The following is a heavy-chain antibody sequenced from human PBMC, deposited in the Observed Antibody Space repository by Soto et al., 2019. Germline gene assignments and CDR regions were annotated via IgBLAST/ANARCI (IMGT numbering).Heavy chain of an antibody. CDR3: ARGYPINCSGGSCYGFDY. CDR1: GGSFSGYY. D-gene: IGHD2-15*01. J-gene: IGHJ4*02. CDR2: INHSGST. V-gene: IGHV4-34*01. Sequence: SETLSLTCAVYGGSFSGYYWSWIRQPPWKGQEWIGEINHSGSTNYNPSLKSRVTISVDTSKNQFSLKLSSVTAADTAVYYCARGYPINCSGGSCYGFDYWGKETLVTVS.